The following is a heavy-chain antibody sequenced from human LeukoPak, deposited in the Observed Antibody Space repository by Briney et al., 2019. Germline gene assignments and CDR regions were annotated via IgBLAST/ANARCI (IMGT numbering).Heavy chain of an antibody. D-gene: IGHD3-9*01. Sequence: SVKVSCKASGGTFSSYAISWVRQAPGQGLEWMGGIIPIFGTANYAQKFQGRVTITADKSTSTAYMELSSLRSDDTAVYYCARDPYYDILTGPPGWFDPWGQGTLVTVSS. J-gene: IGHJ5*02. CDR3: ARDPYYDILTGPPGWFDP. V-gene: IGHV1-69*06. CDR2: IIPIFGTA. CDR1: GGTFSSYA.